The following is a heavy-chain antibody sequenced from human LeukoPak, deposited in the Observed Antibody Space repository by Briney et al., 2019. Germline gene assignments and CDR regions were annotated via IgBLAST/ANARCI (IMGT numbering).Heavy chain of an antibody. CDR1: GGSISSGGYS. V-gene: IGHV4-30-2*01. D-gene: IGHD6-19*01. CDR3: ARASQWLGSRWFDP. J-gene: IGHJ5*02. CDR2: IYHSGST. Sequence: SQTLFHTCAVSGGSISSGGYSWSWIRQPPGKGLEWIGYIYHSGSTYYNPSLKSRVTISVDRSKNQFSLKLSSVTAADTAVYYCARASQWLGSRWFDPWGQGTLVTVSS.